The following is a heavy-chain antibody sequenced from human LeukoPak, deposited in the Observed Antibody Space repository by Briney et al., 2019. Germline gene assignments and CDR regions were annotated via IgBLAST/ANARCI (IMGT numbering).Heavy chain of an antibody. J-gene: IGHJ4*02. V-gene: IGHV3-21*01. CDR1: GFTFSSYS. Sequence: GGSLRLSCAASGFTFSSYSMNWVRQAPGKGLEWVSSISSSSSYIYYADSVKGRFTISRDNAKNSLYLQMNSLRVEDTAVYYCARGTYHYDSSGYYLYYFDYWGQGTLVTVSS. CDR2: ISSSSSYI. CDR3: ARGTYHYDSSGYYLYYFDY. D-gene: IGHD3-22*01.